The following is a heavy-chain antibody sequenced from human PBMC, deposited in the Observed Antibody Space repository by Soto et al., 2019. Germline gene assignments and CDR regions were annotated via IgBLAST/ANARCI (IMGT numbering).Heavy chain of an antibody. CDR1: GYTFTNYA. J-gene: IGHJ6*02. CDR2: LNAGNGNT. Sequence: QVQLVQSGAEVKKPGASVKVSCRASGYTFTNYAMHWVRQAPGQRLEWVGWLNAGNGNTKYSQKFQGRVTITRDTSASTAFIELSSLRSEDTAVYYCARVYCSTTTCYGYYAMDVWGQGTTVTVSS. D-gene: IGHD2-2*01. V-gene: IGHV1-3*01. CDR3: ARVYCSTTTCYGYYAMDV.